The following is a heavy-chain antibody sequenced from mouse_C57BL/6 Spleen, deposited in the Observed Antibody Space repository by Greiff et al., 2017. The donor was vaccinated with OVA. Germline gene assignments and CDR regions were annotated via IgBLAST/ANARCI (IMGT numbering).Heavy chain of an antibody. CDR2: IDPSDSET. Sequence: QVQLQQPGAELVRPGSSVKLSCKASGYTFTSYWMHWVKQRPIQGLEWIGNIDPSDSETHYNQKFKDKATLTVDKSSSTAYMQLSSLTSEDSAVYYCARHGSSSFYAMDYWGQGTSVTVSS. J-gene: IGHJ4*01. CDR1: GYTFTSYW. V-gene: IGHV1-52*01. CDR3: ARHGSSSFYAMDY. D-gene: IGHD1-1*01.